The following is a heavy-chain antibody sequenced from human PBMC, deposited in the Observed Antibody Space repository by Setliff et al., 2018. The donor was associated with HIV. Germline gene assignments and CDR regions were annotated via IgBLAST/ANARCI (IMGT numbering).Heavy chain of an antibody. CDR2: LYTSGSA. J-gene: IGHJ4*02. CDR3: ARDSDYYDSSGRHIRLFDY. D-gene: IGHD3-22*01. CDR1: GGSINNGTYF. V-gene: IGHV4-61*02. Sequence: SETLSLTCTVSGGSINNGTYFWTWIRQHAGKALEWLGRLYTSGSATYNPSLKSRVTISVDTSKNQFSLKLSSVTATDTAVYYCARDSDYYDSSGRHIRLFDYWGQGTLVTVSS.